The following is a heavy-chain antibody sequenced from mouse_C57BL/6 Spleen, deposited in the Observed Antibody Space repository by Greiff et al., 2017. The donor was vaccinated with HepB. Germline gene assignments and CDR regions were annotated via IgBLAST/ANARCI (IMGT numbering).Heavy chain of an antibody. CDR1: GYSITSGYY. CDR3: ARGEYDYGYFDV. CDR2: ISYDGSN. J-gene: IGHJ1*03. D-gene: IGHD2-3*01. V-gene: IGHV3-6*01. Sequence: DVKLQESGPGLVKPSQSLSLTCSVTGYSITSGYYWNWIRQFPGNKLEWMGYISYDGSNNYNPSLKNRISITRDTSKNQFFLKLNSVTTEDTATYYCARGEYDYGYFDVWGTGTTVTVSS.